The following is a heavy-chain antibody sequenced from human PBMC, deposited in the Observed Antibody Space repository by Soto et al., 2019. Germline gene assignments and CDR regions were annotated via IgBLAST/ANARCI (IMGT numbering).Heavy chain of an antibody. J-gene: IGHJ5*02. V-gene: IGHV4-59*02. CDR2: IYYSGST. CDR3: ARDPCYCNGGICYAARGLSDP. CDR1: GGSVSNYY. Sequence: SETLSLTCSVSGGSVSNYYGSWIRQPPGKGLEWIAYIYYSGSTNYNPSLKSRVTISVDTSKNQFSLNLSSVTTADTAVYYCARDPCYCNGGICYAARGLSDPSAQGTSDT. D-gene: IGHD2-15*01.